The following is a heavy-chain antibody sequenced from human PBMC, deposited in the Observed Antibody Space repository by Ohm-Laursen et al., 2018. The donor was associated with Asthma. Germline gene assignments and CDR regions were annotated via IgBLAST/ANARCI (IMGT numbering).Heavy chain of an antibody. Sequence: ATVKISCKASGYTFTSYDINWVRQATGQGLEWMGWMNPNSGNTGYAQKFQGRVTMTRNTSISTAYMELSSLRSEDPAVYYCARSGTVKPRNAFDIWGQGTMVTASS. CDR2: MNPNSGNT. V-gene: IGHV1-8*01. CDR1: GYTFTSYD. J-gene: IGHJ3*02. CDR3: ARSGTVKPRNAFDI. D-gene: IGHD4-17*01.